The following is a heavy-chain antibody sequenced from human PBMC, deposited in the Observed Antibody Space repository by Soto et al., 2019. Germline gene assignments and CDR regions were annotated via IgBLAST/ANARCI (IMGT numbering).Heavy chain of an antibody. V-gene: IGHV3-33*01. J-gene: IGHJ4*02. CDR3: ARPTYYYDSSGPPAY. CDR1: GFMFTSHG. Sequence: GGSVRLSCAASGFMFTSHGMHWVRQAPGKGLEWVAVIWSDGNKRYYADSVKGRFTVSRDTSNNTLYLQMNNLRAEDTAIYYCARPTYYYDSSGPPAYWGQGTLVTVSS. CDR2: IWSDGNKR. D-gene: IGHD3-22*01.